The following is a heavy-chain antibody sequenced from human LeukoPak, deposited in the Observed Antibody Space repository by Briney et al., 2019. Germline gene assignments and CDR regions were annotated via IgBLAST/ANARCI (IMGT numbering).Heavy chain of an antibody. CDR3: ARARLGDIVVVPAAIGGYYFDY. Sequence: SETLSLTCTVSGGSISSSSYYWGWIRQPPGKGLEWIGSIYYSGSTYYNPSLKSRVTISVDTSKNQFSLKLSSVTAADTAVYYCARARLGDIVVVPAAIGGYYFDYWGQGTLVTVSS. V-gene: IGHV4-39*07. J-gene: IGHJ4*02. D-gene: IGHD2-2*02. CDR2: IYYSGST. CDR1: GGSISSSSYY.